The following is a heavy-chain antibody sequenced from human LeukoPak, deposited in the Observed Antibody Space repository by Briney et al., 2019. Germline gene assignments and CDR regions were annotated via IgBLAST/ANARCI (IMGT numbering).Heavy chain of an antibody. CDR1: GGTFSSYA. J-gene: IGHJ6*02. D-gene: IGHD1-1*01. Sequence: SVKVSCKASGGTFSSYAISWVRQAPGQGLEWMGGIIPIFGTANYAQKFQGRVTITADESTSTAYMELSSLRSEDTAVYYCARAENWNPVHYYGMDVWGQGTTVTVSS. V-gene: IGHV1-69*13. CDR2: IIPIFGTA. CDR3: ARAENWNPVHYYGMDV.